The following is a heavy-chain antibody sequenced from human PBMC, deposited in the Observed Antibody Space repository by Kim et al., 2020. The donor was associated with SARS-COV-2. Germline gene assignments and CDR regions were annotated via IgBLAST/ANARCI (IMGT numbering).Heavy chain of an antibody. D-gene: IGHD1-26*01. Sequence: GGSLRLSCTASGFTFGDYAMSWVRQAPGKGLEWVGFIRSKAYGGTTEYAASVKGRFTISRDDSKSIAYLQMNSLKTEDTAVYYCTREGGSYLKCFDYWGQGTLVTVSS. J-gene: IGHJ4*02. CDR3: TREGGSYLKCFDY. V-gene: IGHV3-49*04. CDR1: GFTFGDYA. CDR2: IRSKAYGGTT.